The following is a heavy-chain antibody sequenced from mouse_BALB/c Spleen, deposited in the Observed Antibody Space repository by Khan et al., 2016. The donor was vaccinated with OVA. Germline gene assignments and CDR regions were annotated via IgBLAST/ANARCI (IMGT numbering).Heavy chain of an antibody. CDR1: GYTFTSYW. J-gene: IGHJ3*01. V-gene: IGHV1-7*01. Sequence: VQLQESGAELAKPGASVKMSCKASGYTFTSYWMHWVKQRPGQGLEWIGYINPSTGYSEYNQKLKDKATLTADKSSSTAYMQLSSLTSDDTACYYCANHGSTSAWFAYWGQGTLVTVSA. CDR2: INPSTGYS. CDR3: ANHGSTSAWFAY. D-gene: IGHD1-1*01.